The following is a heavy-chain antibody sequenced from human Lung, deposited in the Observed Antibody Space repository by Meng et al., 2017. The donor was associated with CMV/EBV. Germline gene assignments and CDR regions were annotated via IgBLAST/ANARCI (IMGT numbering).Heavy chain of an antibody. CDR2: LYDSGST. CDR3: ARDLEY. D-gene: IGHD1-1*01. CDR1: GGSISSSTYY. J-gene: IGHJ4*02. Sequence: QLQLQESGPGLVRPSETLSLTCSVSGGSISSSTYYWAWIRQPPGKGLEWIGSLYDSGSTYYHPSLKSRVTISVDTSKTYFSLKLRSVTAADTAVYYCARDLEYWGQGTLVPSPQ. V-gene: IGHV4-39*07.